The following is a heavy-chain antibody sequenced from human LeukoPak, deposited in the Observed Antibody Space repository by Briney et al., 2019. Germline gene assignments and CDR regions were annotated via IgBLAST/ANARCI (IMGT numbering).Heavy chain of an antibody. V-gene: IGHV3-23*01. D-gene: IGHD5-12*01. Sequence: GGSLRLSCAASGFTLSSYAMSWVRQAPGKGLEWVSAISGSGGSTYYADSVKGRFTISRDNSKNTLYLQMNSLRAEDTAVYYCAKDAEVGGYSGYNWFDPWGQGTLVTVSS. CDR1: GFTLSSYA. CDR3: AKDAEVGGYSGYNWFDP. J-gene: IGHJ5*02. CDR2: ISGSGGST.